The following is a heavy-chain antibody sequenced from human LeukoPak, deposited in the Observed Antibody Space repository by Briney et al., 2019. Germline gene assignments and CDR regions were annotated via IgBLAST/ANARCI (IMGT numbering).Heavy chain of an antibody. Sequence: ASVKVSCKPSGYTFTSYYMHWVRQAPGQGLEWMGIINPSGGDTSHAQKFQGRVTTTRDPSTSTVYMEVVSLRPEDTAVYYCARGCQVVPGVHNVGMTSYYNGMDVWGQGTTVTVSS. J-gene: IGHJ6*02. CDR3: ARGCQVVPGVHNVGMTSYYNGMDV. V-gene: IGHV1-46*01. CDR1: GYTFTSYY. D-gene: IGHD2-2*01. CDR2: INPSGGDT.